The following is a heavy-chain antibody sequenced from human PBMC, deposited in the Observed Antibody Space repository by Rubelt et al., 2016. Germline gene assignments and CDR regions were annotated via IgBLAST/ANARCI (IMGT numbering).Heavy chain of an antibody. CDR1: GYPFTSYG. CDR2: VSAYNGNT. CDR3: ALVRRRIAASQGWHFDL. J-gene: IGHJ2*01. Sequence: QVQLVQSGAEVKKPGASVKVSCKASGYPFTSYGISWVRQAPGQGLAWMGWVSAYNGNTNYAQKVLGGVPMTTDPSKIPDNAGPRSLRPDDTALYYVALVRRRIAASQGWHFDLWGRGTLVPVSA. D-gene: IGHD6-25*01. V-gene: IGHV1-18*01.